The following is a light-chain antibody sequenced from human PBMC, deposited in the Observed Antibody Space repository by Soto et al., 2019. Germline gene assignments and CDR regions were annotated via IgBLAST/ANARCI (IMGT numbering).Light chain of an antibody. J-gene: IGKJ4*01. CDR1: QDISNY. CDR3: QQYDSLPT. V-gene: IGKV1-33*01. CDR2: DAS. Sequence: DIQLTQAPSSLSASVGDRVTITCQASQDISNYLNWCQQKPGKAPKLLIYDASNLETGVPSRFSGSGSGTDFTFTINSLQPEDVATYYSQQYDSLPTFGGGTKVEIK.